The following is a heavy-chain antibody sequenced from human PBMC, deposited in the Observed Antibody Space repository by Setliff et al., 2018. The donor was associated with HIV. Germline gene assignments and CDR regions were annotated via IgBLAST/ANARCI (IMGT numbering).Heavy chain of an antibody. CDR2: IYYSGSA. J-gene: IGHJ4*02. D-gene: IGHD3-22*01. Sequence: ASETLSLTCTVSGASIRSFHWSWIRQPPGKGLEWIGYIYYSGSANYTPSLKSRVTISLDTSKSQFSLKLSSVTAADTAMYYCARVLDYYDSSPYYFDYWGQGTLVTVSS. CDR3: ARVLDYYDSSPYYFDY. CDR1: GASIRSFH. V-gene: IGHV4-59*01.